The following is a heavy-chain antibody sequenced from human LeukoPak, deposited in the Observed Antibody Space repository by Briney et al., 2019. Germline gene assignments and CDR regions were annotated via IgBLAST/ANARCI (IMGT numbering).Heavy chain of an antibody. J-gene: IGHJ6*03. CDR3: ARRYYYGSGSYYKGWGDYYYYYMDV. CDR2: INPNSGGT. D-gene: IGHD3-10*01. CDR1: GYTFTGYY. Sequence: GASVKVSCKASGYTFTGYYMHWVRQAPGQGLEWMGWINPNSGGTNYAQKFQGRVTMTRDTSISTAYMELSRLRSDDTAVYYCARRYYYGSGSYYKGWGDYYYYYMDVWGKGTTVTVSS. V-gene: IGHV1-2*02.